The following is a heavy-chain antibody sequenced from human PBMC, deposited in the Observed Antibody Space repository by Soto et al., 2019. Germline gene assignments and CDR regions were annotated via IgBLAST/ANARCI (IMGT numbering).Heavy chain of an antibody. J-gene: IGHJ4*02. Sequence: QVQLQESGPGLVKPSQTLSLTCTVSGGSINSGGYCWSWIRQHPGKGLEWIGCISYGGSTSYNPSLTSRVTISGDTSKNQFSLKLSSVTAADTAVYYCSRGILVWGQGTLITVSS. V-gene: IGHV4-31*03. D-gene: IGHD5-18*01. CDR1: GGSINSGGYC. CDR2: ISYGGST. CDR3: SRGILV.